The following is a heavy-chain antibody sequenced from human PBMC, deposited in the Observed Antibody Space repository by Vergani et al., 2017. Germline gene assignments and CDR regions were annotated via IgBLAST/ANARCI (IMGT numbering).Heavy chain of an antibody. J-gene: IGHJ5*02. D-gene: IGHD6-19*01. CDR3: ARHSTGEWLVKLGGIGP. CDR1: GDSIRSSNYY. CDR2: IDYSGST. Sequence: QLQLQESGPGLVKPPATLSLTCSVSGDSIRSSNYYWGWIRQPPGKGLEWVASIDYSGSTYYNPSLKSRVPISVDTSKNQFSLKLSSVTAADTAVYFCARHSTGEWLVKLGGIGPGGQGILVTVSS. V-gene: IGHV4-39*01.